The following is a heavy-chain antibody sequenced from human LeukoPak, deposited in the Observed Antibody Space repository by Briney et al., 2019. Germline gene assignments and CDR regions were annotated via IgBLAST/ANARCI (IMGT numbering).Heavy chain of an antibody. CDR3: ARRKKGNWFDP. CDR2: INHSGST. V-gene: IGHV4-34*01. Sequence: SETLSLTCAVYGGSFSGYYWSWIRQPPGKGLEWIGEINHSGSTNYNPSLKSRVTISVDTSKNQFSLKLSSVTAADTAVYYCARRKKGNWFDPWGQGTLVTVSS. CDR1: GGSFSGYY. J-gene: IGHJ5*02.